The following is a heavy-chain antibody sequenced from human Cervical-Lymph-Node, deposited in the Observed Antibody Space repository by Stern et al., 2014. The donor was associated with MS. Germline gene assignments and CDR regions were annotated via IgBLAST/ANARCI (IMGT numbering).Heavy chain of an antibody. Sequence: VQLVESGGGVVQPGRSLRLSCAASGFTLSSYDLHWVRQAPGKGLEWVASISYDGSDKYYANSVKGRFTISRDNSKNPLDLQMNSLRPEYTALYYCARVWATFSVHYYYGMDVWGQGTTVTVSS. D-gene: IGHD2/OR15-2a*01. J-gene: IGHJ6*02. CDR3: ARVWATFSVHYYYGMDV. V-gene: IGHV3-30*01. CDR1: GFTLSSYD. CDR2: ISYDGSDK.